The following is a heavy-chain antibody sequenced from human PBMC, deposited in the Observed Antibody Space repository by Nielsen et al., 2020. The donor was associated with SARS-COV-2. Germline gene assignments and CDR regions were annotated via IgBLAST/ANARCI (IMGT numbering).Heavy chain of an antibody. V-gene: IGHV3-64*02. D-gene: IGHD3-10*01. CDR2: IVSNGGTT. J-gene: IGHJ4*02. CDR3: RAVRKYLKYYFEY. Sequence: GESLKISCTASGFTVRSYEMHWVRQAPGKGPEYVSTIVSNGGTTYYADSVKGRFTISRDNSNNMLYLQMDSLRPDDTAIYYCRAVRKYLKYYFEYWGQGTLVTVSS. CDR1: GFTVRSYE.